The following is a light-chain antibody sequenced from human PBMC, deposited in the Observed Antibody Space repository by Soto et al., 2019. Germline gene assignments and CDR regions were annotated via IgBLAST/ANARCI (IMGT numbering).Light chain of an antibody. V-gene: IGKV3-20*01. CDR1: RTVSGNY. CDR2: DAV. J-gene: IGKJ4*01. CDR3: QYFGEAPVIV. Sequence: EIVLTQSPGTLSLSPGDRATLSCRASRTVSGNYLAWYQQRPTQTPRLLIFDAVRRAAGIPDRFSGSGSGNDFTPTIRRLEAEDFAVYFCQYFGEAPVIVFGGGNKVDMK.